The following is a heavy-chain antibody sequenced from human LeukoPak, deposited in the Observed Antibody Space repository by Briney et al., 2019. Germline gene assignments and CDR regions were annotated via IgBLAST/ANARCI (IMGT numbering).Heavy chain of an antibody. D-gene: IGHD5-12*01. CDR2: LWYDGSNK. V-gene: IGHV3-33*01. Sequence: GGSLRLSCAASGFTFSSYGMHWVRQAPGKGLEWVAVLWYDGSNKYYADSVKGQFTISRDNSKNTLYLQMNSLRAEDTAVYYCARERGGYSGYDPLDYWGQGTLVTVSS. J-gene: IGHJ4*02. CDR1: GFTFSSYG. CDR3: ARERGGYSGYDPLDY.